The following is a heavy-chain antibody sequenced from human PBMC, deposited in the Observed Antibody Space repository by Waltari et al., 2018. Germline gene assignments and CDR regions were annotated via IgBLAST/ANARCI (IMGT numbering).Heavy chain of an antibody. V-gene: IGHV4-38-2*01. CDR3: ARRAAITAAGPTYYMDV. CDR1: GYSISSGYY. Sequence: QVQLQESGPGLVKPSETLSLTCAVSGYSISSGYYWGWIRQPQGTGLEGIGNIDHSGRTRYNPYLQSRVTISVETSKNQFSLKLSSVTAADTAVYYCARRAAITAAGPTYYMDVWGKGTTVTVSS. J-gene: IGHJ6*03. D-gene: IGHD6-13*01. CDR2: IDHSGRT.